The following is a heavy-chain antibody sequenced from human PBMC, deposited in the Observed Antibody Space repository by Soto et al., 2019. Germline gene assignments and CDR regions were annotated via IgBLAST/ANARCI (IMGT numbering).Heavy chain of an antibody. CDR2: ISYAGSNK. CDR3: ANDYRAESSWLRVSDYYFYGIDV. Sequence: QVQLVESGGGVVQPGRSLRLSCAASGFTFSSYGMHWVRQAPGKGLEWVAVISYAGSNKYYADSVKGRFTISRDNSKNTLYLQMNSLRAEDKAVYYCANDYRAESSWLRVSDYYFYGIDVWGQGTTVTVSS. CDR1: GFTFSSYG. V-gene: IGHV3-30*18. D-gene: IGHD5-12*01. J-gene: IGHJ6*02.